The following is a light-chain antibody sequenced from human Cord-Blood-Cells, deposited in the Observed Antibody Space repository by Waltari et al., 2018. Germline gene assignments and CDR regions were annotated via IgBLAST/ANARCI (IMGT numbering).Light chain of an antibody. CDR2: GSS. CDR1: QSVSSSY. V-gene: IGKV3-20*01. CDR3: QQYGSSIT. J-gene: IGKJ5*01. Sequence: EPVLTQSPGTLSMSPGERATLSCRASQSVSSSYVAWYQQKPGQAPRLLIYGSSSRATGSPDRFSGSGSGTDFTLTISRLEPEDFAVYYCQQYGSSITFGQGTRLEIK.